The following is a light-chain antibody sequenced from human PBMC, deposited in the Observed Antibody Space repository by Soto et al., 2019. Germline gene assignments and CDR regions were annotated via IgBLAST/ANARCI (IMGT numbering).Light chain of an antibody. CDR2: DVT. CDR1: NSDVGVYKY. J-gene: IGLJ1*01. CDR3: FSYAGNYNVV. Sequence: QSALTQPRSVSGSPGQSVTITCTGSNSDVGVYKYVSWYQQHPGKAPKLMMYDVTTRPSGVPDRFSGSKSANTASLTISGLQAEDESDYYCFSYAGNYNVVFGTGTKVTVL. V-gene: IGLV2-11*01.